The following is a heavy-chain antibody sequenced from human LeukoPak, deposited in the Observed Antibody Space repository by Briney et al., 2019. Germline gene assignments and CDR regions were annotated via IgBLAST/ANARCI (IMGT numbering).Heavy chain of an antibody. V-gene: IGHV3-23*01. J-gene: IGHJ4*02. CDR1: GFTFSSYG. CDR2: ISGSGGST. Sequence: PRGSLRLSCAASGFTFSSYGMSWVRQAPGKGLEWVSAISGSGGSTYYADSVKGRFTISRDNSKNTLYLQMNSLRAEDTAVYYCAKDFFRYFDWLFDYWGQGTLVTVSS. D-gene: IGHD3-9*01. CDR3: AKDFFRYFDWLFDY.